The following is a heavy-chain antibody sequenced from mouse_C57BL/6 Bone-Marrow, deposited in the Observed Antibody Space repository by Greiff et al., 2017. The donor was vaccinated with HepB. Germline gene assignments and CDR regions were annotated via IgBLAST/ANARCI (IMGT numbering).Heavy chain of an antibody. Sequence: QVQLQQPGAELVKPGASVKLSCKASGYTFTSYWMQWVKQRPGQGLEWIGEIDPSDSYTNYNPKFKGKATLTVDTSSSTAYMQLSSLTSEDSAVYYCARRGLLQEFAYWGQGTLVTVSA. J-gene: IGHJ3*01. D-gene: IGHD2-3*01. V-gene: IGHV1-50*01. CDR3: ARRGLLQEFAY. CDR2: IDPSDSYT. CDR1: GYTFTSYW.